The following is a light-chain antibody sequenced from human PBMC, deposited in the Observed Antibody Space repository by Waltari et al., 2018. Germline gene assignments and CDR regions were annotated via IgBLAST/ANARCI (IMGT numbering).Light chain of an antibody. CDR3: QQRYNWIFA. J-gene: IGKJ3*01. CDR1: DDIGGS. CDR2: DAS. V-gene: IGKV3-11*01. Sequence: VLTQSPATLSLSPGERATLSCRASDDIGGSLAWYQQRPGQAPRLLIYDASNRATGIPARFSGSGSGTDFTLTISSLESEDFAVYYCQQRYNWIFAFGPGTEVDI.